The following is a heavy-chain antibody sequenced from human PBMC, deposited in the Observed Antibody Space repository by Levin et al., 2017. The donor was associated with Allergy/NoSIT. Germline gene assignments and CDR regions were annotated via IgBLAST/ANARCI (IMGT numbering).Heavy chain of an antibody. Sequence: GGSLRLSCAASGFTFSTYGMHWVRQAPGKGLEWVAIISYDGSNKYYTDSVKGRFTISRDNSKNTLYLQMTSLRPEATAVYYCAKDIVDEEGRAVVGTFDYWGQGTLVTVSS. CDR1: GFTFSTYG. V-gene: IGHV3-30*18. J-gene: IGHJ4*02. CDR3: AKDIVDEEGRAVVGTFDY. D-gene: IGHD6-19*01. CDR2: ISYDGSNK.